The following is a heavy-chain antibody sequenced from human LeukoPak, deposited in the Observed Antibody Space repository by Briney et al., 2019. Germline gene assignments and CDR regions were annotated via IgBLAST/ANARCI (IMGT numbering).Heavy chain of an antibody. CDR1: GFTFSGSA. D-gene: IGHD4-17*01. CDR3: TRPTVATNS. Sequence: GGSLKLSCEASGFTFSGSAIHWVRQASGKGLEWIGRIRSKGDNHATAYAASVEGRFTISRNDSTNTAYLQMNRLTTDDAGMYYCTRPTVATNSWGQGTLATVSS. J-gene: IGHJ4*02. V-gene: IGHV3-73*01. CDR2: IRSKGDNHAT.